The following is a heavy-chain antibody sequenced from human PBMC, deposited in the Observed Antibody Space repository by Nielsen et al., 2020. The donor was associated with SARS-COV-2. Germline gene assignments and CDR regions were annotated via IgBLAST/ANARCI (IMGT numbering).Heavy chain of an antibody. D-gene: IGHD5-18*01. CDR1: GYSFTSYW. CDR3: ARQAAMGRIDY. Sequence: KVSCKGSGYSFTSYWIGWVRQMPGKGLEWMGIIYPGDSDSRYSPYFQGQVTISADKSISTAYLQWSSLKASDTAMYYCARQAAMGRIDYWGQGTLVTVSS. J-gene: IGHJ4*02. V-gene: IGHV5-51*01. CDR2: IYPGDSDS.